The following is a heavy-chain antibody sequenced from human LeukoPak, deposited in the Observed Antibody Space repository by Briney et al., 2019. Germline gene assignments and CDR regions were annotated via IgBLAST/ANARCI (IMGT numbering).Heavy chain of an antibody. CDR3: ASLAPTVIDYYMDV. J-gene: IGHJ6*03. CDR2: INHSGST. Sequence: SETLSPTCAVYGVSFSGYYWSWIRQPPGKGLEWIGEINHSGSTNYNPSLKSRVTISVDTSENQFSLKLSSVNAAEPAVYSCASLAPTVIDYYMDVWGKGTTVTVSS. V-gene: IGHV4-34*01. CDR1: GVSFSGYY. D-gene: IGHD4-17*01.